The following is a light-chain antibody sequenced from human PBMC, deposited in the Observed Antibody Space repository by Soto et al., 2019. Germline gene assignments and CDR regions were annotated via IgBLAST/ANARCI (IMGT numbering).Light chain of an antibody. CDR1: PSVSSY. J-gene: IGKJ1*01. CDR2: DAS. V-gene: IGKV3-11*01. CDR3: QQRSNWPPGWT. Sequence: DNVFTQSPATPSFSPREKTTPSFRARPSVSSYLAWYQQKPGQAPRLLIYDASNRATGIPARFSGSGSGTDFTLTISSLEPEDFAVYYCQQRSNWPPGWTFGQGTKVDIK.